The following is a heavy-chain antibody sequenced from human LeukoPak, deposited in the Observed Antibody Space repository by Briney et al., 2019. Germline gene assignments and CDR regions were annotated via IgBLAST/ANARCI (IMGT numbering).Heavy chain of an antibody. V-gene: IGHV4-39*01. D-gene: IGHD3-3*01. CDR3: ARQGRPFGVVINPYYFDY. Sequence: SETLSLTCTVSGGSISSSSYYWGWIRQPPGKGLEWIGRIYYSGSTYYNPSLKSRGTISVDTSKNQFSLKLSSVTAADTAVYYCARQGRPFGVVINPYYFDYWGQGTLVTVSS. J-gene: IGHJ4*02. CDR1: GGSISSSSYY. CDR2: IYYSGST.